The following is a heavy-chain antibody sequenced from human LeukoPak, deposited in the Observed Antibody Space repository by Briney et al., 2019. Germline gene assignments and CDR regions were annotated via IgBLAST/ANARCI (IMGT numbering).Heavy chain of an antibody. V-gene: IGHV3-23*01. D-gene: IGHD1-1*01. J-gene: IGHJ4*02. CDR3: TKVSTTGVGGRGYFDQ. CDR1: GLTFSNAW. Sequence: GGSLRLSCAVSGLTFSNAWMSWVRQTPGKGLEWVSFISDSSAGDSTYYADSVRGRFTISRDSSKSTLYLQMTSLRAEDTAVYYCTKVSTTGVGGRGYFDQWGQGTQVTVSS. CDR2: ISDSSAGDST.